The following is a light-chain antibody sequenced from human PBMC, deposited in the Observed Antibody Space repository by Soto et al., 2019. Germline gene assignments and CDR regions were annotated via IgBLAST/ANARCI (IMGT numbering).Light chain of an antibody. CDR3: QQYNSYSPT. Sequence: IRMTQSPSSFSASTGDRVTITCRASQGIRNDLGWYQQKPGKAPKLLIYAASSLQSGVPSRFSGSGSGTDFTLTISSLQPEDFATYYCQQYNSYSPTFGQGTKVDI. V-gene: IGKV1-6*01. CDR2: AAS. CDR1: QGIRND. J-gene: IGKJ1*01.